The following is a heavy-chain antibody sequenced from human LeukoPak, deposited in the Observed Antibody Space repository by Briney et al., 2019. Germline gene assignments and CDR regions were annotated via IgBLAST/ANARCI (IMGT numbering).Heavy chain of an antibody. CDR1: GGSVSSYY. CDR3: ARGLGEVFDH. J-gene: IGHJ4*02. D-gene: IGHD3-16*01. Sequence: PETLSLTCTVAGGSVSSYYGSWIRQPAGKGLEWMGHVYYSGTSNYNPSLKSRITLSLDMAKNQFSLKLSSVTAADTAVYYCARGLGEVFDHWGQGTLVTVSS. CDR2: VYYSGTS. V-gene: IGHV4-59*02.